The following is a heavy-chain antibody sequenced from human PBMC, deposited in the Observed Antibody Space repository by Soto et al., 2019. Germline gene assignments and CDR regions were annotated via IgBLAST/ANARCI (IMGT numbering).Heavy chain of an antibody. CDR2: IWYDGSNK. D-gene: IGHD2-21*01. Sequence: GGSLRLSCAASGFTFSSYGMHWVRQAPGKGLEWVAVIWYDGSNKYYADSVKGRFTISRDNSKNTLYLQMNSLRAEDTAVYYCARVLGTYCGPNYYYYYMDVWGKGTTVTVSS. J-gene: IGHJ6*03. CDR3: ARVLGTYCGPNYYYYYMDV. CDR1: GFTFSSYG. V-gene: IGHV3-33*01.